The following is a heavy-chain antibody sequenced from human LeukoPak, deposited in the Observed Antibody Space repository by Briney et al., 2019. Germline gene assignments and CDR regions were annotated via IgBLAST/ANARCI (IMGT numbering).Heavy chain of an antibody. J-gene: IGHJ5*01. V-gene: IGHV1-8*01. CDR2: VNPNTGNT. CDR1: GYTFSNYD. Sequence: ASVKVSCKTSGYTFSNYDINWVRQASGQGLEWVGWVNPNTGNTGYAQKFQGRVSLTRVTSMSTAYLELRSLKSEDTAVYYCARSRYGDFDSWGQGTLVTVSS. D-gene: IGHD5-18*01. CDR3: ARSRYGDFDS.